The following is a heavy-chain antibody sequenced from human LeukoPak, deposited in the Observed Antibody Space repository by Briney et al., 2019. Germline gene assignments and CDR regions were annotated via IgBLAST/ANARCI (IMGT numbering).Heavy chain of an antibody. V-gene: IGHV1-46*01. CDR3: ARDKAGRRYYDILTGYYRPNNWFDP. J-gene: IGHJ5*02. CDR1: GYTFTSYY. D-gene: IGHD3-9*01. CDR2: INPSGGST. Sequence: GASVKVSCKASGYTFTSYYMHWVRQPPGQGLEWMGIINPSGGSTSYAQKVQGRVTVTRDTSTSTVYMELSSLRSEDTAVYYCARDKAGRRYYDILTGYYRPNNWFDPWGQGTLVTVSS.